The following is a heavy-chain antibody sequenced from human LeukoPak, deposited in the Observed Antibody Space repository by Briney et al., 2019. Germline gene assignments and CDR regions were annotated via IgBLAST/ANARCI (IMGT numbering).Heavy chain of an antibody. CDR2: IYYSGRP. J-gene: IGHJ4*02. CDR3: ARHEGRWLPYNM. D-gene: IGHD5-24*01. Sequence: SETLSLTCTVPGGSISSSSYYWGWIRQPPGKGLEWIGSIYYSGRPYYNPSLKSRVTISVDTSKNQFSLKLSYVTAADTVVYYCARHEGRWLPYNMWGEGTLVTVSS. V-gene: IGHV4-39*01. CDR1: GGSISSSSYY.